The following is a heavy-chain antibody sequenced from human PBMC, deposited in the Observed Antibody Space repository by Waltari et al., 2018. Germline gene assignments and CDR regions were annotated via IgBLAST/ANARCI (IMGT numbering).Heavy chain of an antibody. D-gene: IGHD3-10*01. J-gene: IGHJ4*02. CDR1: GFSLNEPEVG. CDR2: VYWDDDK. Sequence: QITLRESGPTLVQPTQTPTLTCRFSGFSLNEPEVGVSWIRQPPGKALEWLALVYWDDDKRYSPSLKTRLTVTKDTSRNQVVLTMTDMDPVDTATYFCAHRVEDSFDSGSILDYWGQGIRVVVSS. V-gene: IGHV2-5*02. CDR3: AHRVEDSFDSGSILDY.